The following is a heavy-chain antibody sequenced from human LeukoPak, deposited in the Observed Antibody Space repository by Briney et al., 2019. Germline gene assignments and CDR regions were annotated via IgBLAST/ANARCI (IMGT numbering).Heavy chain of an antibody. J-gene: IGHJ4*02. Sequence: ASVSVSCTASGCTFTSYGFSWVRQAAGKGLGWMGWISAYNGNKNYAHKLHGGVTMTTHTSPSTAYMELRSLRSDDTAVYYCARRGLLERLSPNDYWGQGTLVTVSS. CDR3: ARRGLLERLSPNDY. V-gene: IGHV1-18*01. CDR1: GCTFTSYG. D-gene: IGHD3-3*01. CDR2: ISAYNGNK.